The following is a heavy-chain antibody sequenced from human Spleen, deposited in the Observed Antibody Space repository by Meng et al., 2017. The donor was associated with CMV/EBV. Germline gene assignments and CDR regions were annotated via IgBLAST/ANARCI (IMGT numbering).Heavy chain of an antibody. J-gene: IGHJ4*02. V-gene: IGHV1-2*02. Sequence: RLVPSGAQVKQPGASVKVSCEAFGYTFTGYHMHWGRQAPGQGVEWMGLINPNRGGTNYAQKFQGRVTMTRDTSISTAYMELSRLRSDDTAVYYCARERTTVGVGVDYWGQGTLVTVSS. CDR3: ARERTTVGVGVDY. CDR1: GYTFTGYH. CDR2: INPNRGGT. D-gene: IGHD4-23*01.